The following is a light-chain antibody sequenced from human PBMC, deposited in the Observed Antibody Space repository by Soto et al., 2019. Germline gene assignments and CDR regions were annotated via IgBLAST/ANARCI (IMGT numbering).Light chain of an antibody. J-gene: IGLJ3*02. CDR1: NTDVGGYNY. CDR3: CSYAGFYTLV. Sequence: QSALTQPASVSGSPGQSITVSCTGTNTDVGGYNYVSWYQHRPGKAPKLIIYDVTKRPSGVPDRFSGSKSGNTASLTISGLQAEDESEYYCCSYAGFYTLVFGGGTKVTVL. V-gene: IGLV2-11*01. CDR2: DVT.